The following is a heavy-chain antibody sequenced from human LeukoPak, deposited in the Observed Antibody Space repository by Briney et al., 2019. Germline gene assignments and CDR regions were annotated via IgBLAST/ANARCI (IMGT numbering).Heavy chain of an antibody. V-gene: IGHV4-39*07. CDR1: GGSISSSSYY. CDR3: ARVPPSGSWYAFDI. Sequence: SETLSLTCTVSGGSISSSSYYWGWIRQPPGKGLEWIGSISYSGSTYYNPSLKSRGTISVDTSKDQFSLKLSSVTAADTAVYYCARVPPSGSWYAFDIWGQGTRVTVSS. CDR2: ISYSGST. J-gene: IGHJ3*02. D-gene: IGHD6-13*01.